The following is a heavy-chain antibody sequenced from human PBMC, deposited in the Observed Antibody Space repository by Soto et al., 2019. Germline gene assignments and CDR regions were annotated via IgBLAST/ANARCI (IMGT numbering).Heavy chain of an antibody. CDR1: GFAFGTYA. V-gene: IGHV3-23*01. CDR2: ISSRGGST. D-gene: IGHD2-8*01. CDR3: AKGGAEMLGYYYYFVMDV. Sequence: VQLLESGGGMVQPGGSLRLSCGASGFAFGTYAMNWVRQAPGKGLEWVSGISSRGGSTFYADSVQGRFIISRDNSKNNLYLQMDNLRVEDTAIYYCAKGGAEMLGYYYYFVMDVWGQGTTVSVSS. J-gene: IGHJ6*02.